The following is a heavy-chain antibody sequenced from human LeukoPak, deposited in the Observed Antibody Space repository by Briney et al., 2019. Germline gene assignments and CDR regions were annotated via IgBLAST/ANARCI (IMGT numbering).Heavy chain of an antibody. CDR3: AKDYCSSTSCYIDC. D-gene: IGHD2-2*02. CDR2: ISWDGGST. J-gene: IGHJ4*02. V-gene: IGHV3-43*01. CDR1: GFTFDDYT. Sequence: GGSLILSCAASGFTFDDYTMHWVRQAPGKGLEWVSLISWDGGSTHYADSVKGRFTISRDNSKNSLYLQMNSLRTEDTALYYCAKDYCSSTSCYIDCWGQGTLVTVSS.